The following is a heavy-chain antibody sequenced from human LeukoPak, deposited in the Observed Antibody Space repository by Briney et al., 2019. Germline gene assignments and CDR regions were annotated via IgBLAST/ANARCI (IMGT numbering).Heavy chain of an antibody. CDR2: ISYDGSNK. Sequence: GRSLRLSCAASGFTFSSYAMHWARQAPGKGLEWVAGISYDGSNKFYADSVKGRFPISRDNSKNTLYLQMNSLRAEDTAVYYCAREGFDWLLYFDYWGQGTLVTVSS. CDR1: GFTFSSYA. J-gene: IGHJ4*02. V-gene: IGHV3-30*04. CDR3: AREGFDWLLYFDY. D-gene: IGHD3-9*01.